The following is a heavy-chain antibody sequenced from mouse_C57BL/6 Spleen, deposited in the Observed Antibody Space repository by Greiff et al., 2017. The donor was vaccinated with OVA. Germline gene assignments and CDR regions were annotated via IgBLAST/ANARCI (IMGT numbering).Heavy chain of an antibody. CDR2: INPSTGGT. CDR1: GYSFTGYY. CDR3: ARGDGYYVPFAY. D-gene: IGHD2-3*01. V-gene: IGHV1-42*01. Sequence: EVQGVESGPELVKPGASVKISCKASGYSFTGYYMNWVKQSPEKSLEWIGEINPSTGGTTYNQKFKAKATLTVDKSSSTAYMQLKSLTSEDSAVYYCARGDGYYVPFAYWGQGTLVTVSA. J-gene: IGHJ3*01.